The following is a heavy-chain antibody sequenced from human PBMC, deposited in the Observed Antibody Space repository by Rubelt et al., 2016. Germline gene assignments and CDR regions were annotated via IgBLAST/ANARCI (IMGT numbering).Heavy chain of an antibody. CDR3: ARGNYYSGMDV. CDR2: INHSGST. CDR1: GGSFSGYY. Sequence: QVQLQQWGAGLLKPSETLSLTCAVYGGSFSGYYWSWIRQPPGKGLEWIGEINHSGSTNYNPSLKSRVTISVDTSKNQFSLKLSSVTAADTAGYYCARGNYYSGMDVWGQGTTVTVSS. V-gene: IGHV4-34*01. J-gene: IGHJ6*02.